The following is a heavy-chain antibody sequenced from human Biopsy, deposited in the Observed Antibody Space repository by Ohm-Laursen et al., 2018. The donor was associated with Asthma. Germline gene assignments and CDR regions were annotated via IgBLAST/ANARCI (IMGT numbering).Heavy chain of an antibody. V-gene: IGHV3-9*01. CDR2: ISWNSGSI. Sequence: SLRLSCSASGFTFDDYAMHWVRQAPGKGLEWVSGISWNSGSIGYADSVKGRFTISRDNAKNSLYLQMNSLRAEDTALYYCAKGEWELLEANFDYWGQGTLVTFSS. J-gene: IGHJ4*02. D-gene: IGHD1-26*01. CDR1: GFTFDDYA. CDR3: AKGEWELLEANFDY.